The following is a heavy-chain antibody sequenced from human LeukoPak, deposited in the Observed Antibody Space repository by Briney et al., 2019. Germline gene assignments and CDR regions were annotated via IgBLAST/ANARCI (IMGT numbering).Heavy chain of an antibody. Sequence: SETLSLTCTVSGGSISSYYWNWIRHPAGKGLEWIGHIYTSGSTNYNSSLKSRVTMSVDTSKNQFSVKLNSVIAADTAMYYCARGVYLGNGYYFDYWGQGTLVTVSS. CDR3: ARGVYLGNGYYFDY. J-gene: IGHJ4*02. CDR2: IYTSGST. D-gene: IGHD2-8*01. V-gene: IGHV4-4*07. CDR1: GGSISSYY.